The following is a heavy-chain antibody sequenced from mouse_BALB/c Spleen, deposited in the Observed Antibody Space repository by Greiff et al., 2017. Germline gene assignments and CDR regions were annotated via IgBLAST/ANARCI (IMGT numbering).Heavy chain of an antibody. J-gene: IGHJ2*01. Sequence: VQLKESGPELVKPGASVKISCKASGYSFTGYYMHWVKQSHVKSLEWIGRINPYNGATSYNQNFKDKASLTVDKSSSTAYMELHSLTSEDSAVYYCARGPGYDGVFDYWGQGTTLTVSS. V-gene: IGHV1-31*01. CDR2: INPYNGAT. CDR3: ARGPGYDGVFDY. CDR1: GYSFTGYY. D-gene: IGHD2-2*01.